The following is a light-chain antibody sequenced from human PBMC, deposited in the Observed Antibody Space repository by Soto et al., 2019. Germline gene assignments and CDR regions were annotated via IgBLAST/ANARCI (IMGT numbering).Light chain of an antibody. CDR2: GAS. CDR1: QSVSNN. Sequence: EIVMTQSPATLSVSRGETATLPCRASQSVSNNVAWYQQKPCHAPRLLILGASTRATGIPARFSGSECGTEFTPSISSLQSEDFAVYYCKQYKEWPPFTFSQATRLEIK. V-gene: IGKV3-15*01. CDR3: KQYKEWPPFT. J-gene: IGKJ5*01.